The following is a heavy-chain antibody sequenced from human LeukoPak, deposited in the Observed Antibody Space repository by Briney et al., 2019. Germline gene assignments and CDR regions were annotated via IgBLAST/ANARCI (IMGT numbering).Heavy chain of an antibody. J-gene: IGHJ6*03. Sequence: GGSLRLSCAASGFTFSSYRMSWVRQAPGKGLEWVANIKQDGSEKHYADSVKGRFTISRDNAKNSLYLQMNSLRAEDTALYYCARITYYYGSGSPTLYYYYYYYMDVWGKGTTVTVSS. D-gene: IGHD3-10*01. V-gene: IGHV3-7*03. CDR1: GFTFSSYR. CDR2: IKQDGSEK. CDR3: ARITYYYGSGSPTLYYYYYYYMDV.